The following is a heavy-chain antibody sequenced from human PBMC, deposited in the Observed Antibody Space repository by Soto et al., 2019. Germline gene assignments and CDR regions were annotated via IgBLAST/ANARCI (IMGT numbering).Heavy chain of an antibody. J-gene: IGHJ4*02. CDR2: ISNTGTT. Sequence: PSETLSLTCTVSGDSISTYHWSWIRQPPGKGLEWIGYISNTGTTNYNPSLKSRVTISIDTSKNQFSLNLTSVTAADTAVYFCAKDRNGYNHFDSWGQGILVTVSS. CDR1: GDSISTYH. CDR3: AKDRNGYNHFDS. D-gene: IGHD5-12*01. V-gene: IGHV4-59*01.